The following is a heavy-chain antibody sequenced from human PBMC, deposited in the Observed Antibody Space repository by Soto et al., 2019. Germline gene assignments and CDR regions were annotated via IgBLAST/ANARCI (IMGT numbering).Heavy chain of an antibody. CDR1: VFTFSSYG. J-gene: IGHJ6*02. V-gene: IGHV3-33*01. Sequence: QVQLVESGGGVVQPGRSLRLSCAASVFTFSSYGMHWVRQAPGKGLEWGAVIWYDGSNKYYADSVKGRFTISRDNSKNTLYLQMNSLRAEDTAVYYCAREGVSYYYDSSGYYYGLSGMDVWGQGTTVTVSS. CDR2: IWYDGSNK. D-gene: IGHD3-22*01. CDR3: AREGVSYYYDSSGYYYGLSGMDV.